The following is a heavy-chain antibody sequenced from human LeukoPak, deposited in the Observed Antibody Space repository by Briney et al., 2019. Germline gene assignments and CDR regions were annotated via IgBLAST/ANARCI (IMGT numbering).Heavy chain of an antibody. V-gene: IGHV4-61*01. J-gene: IGHJ4*02. D-gene: IGHD3-10*01. Sequence: PSETLSLTCTVSGGSVSSGNHYWSWIRQPPGKGLEWIGYINYSGSTNYNPSLKSRVTISVDTSKNQFSLKVSSVTAADTAVYYCAYGSGGYSHVAYWGQGTLVTVSS. CDR2: INYSGST. CDR3: AYGSGGYSHVAY. CDR1: GGSVSSGNHY.